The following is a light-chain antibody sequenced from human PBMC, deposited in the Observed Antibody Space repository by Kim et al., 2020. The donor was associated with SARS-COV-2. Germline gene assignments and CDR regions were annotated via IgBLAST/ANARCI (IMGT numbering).Light chain of an antibody. V-gene: IGLV1-47*01. J-gene: IGLJ3*02. CDR1: SSNIGSNY. CDR2: RNN. CDR3: AAWDDSLSGRV. Sequence: GQMVIISSSGSSSNIGSNYVYCYQQLPGTAPKLIINRNNQRPSGVPDRFSGSKSGSSASLAISGLRSEDEADYYCAAWDDSLSGRVFGGGTQLTVL.